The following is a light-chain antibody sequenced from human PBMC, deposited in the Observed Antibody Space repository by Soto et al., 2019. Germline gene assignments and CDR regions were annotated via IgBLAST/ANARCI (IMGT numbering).Light chain of an antibody. CDR3: SSYTSRSSRV. J-gene: IGLJ3*02. V-gene: IGLV2-14*01. CDR1: SSDVGGYNY. CDR2: EVS. Sequence: QSALTQPASVSGSPGQSITISCTGTSSDVGGYNYVSWYQQHPGKAPKLMIYEVSHRPSGVSSRFAGSKSGNTASLTISGRQAEEEADYYCSSYTSRSSRVFGGGTKLTVL.